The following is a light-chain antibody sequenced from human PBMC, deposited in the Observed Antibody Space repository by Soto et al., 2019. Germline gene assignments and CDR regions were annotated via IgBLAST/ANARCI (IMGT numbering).Light chain of an antibody. CDR3: QQYNNWPPET. Sequence: MVLTQSPGTLSLKQCERATLSCRAIQSVSSSYLAWYQQKPGQAPRLLIFDASSRATGIPDRFSGSGAGTDFTLTISSLQSEDFALYYWQQYNNWPPETFGQGTRLEI. V-gene: IGKV3-20*01. J-gene: IGKJ5*01. CDR1: QSVSSSY. CDR2: DAS.